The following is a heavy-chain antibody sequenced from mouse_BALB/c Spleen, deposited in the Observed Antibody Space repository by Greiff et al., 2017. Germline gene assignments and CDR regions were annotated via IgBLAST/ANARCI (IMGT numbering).Heavy chain of an antibody. Sequence: EVKLEESGGGLVKLGGSLKLSCAASGFTFSSYYMSWVRQTPEKRLELVAAINSNGGSTYYPDTVKGRFTISRDNAKNTLYLQMSSLKSEDTALYNCARRGGHYYFDYWGQGTTLTVSS. D-gene: IGHD1-2*01. CDR1: GFTFSSYY. CDR3: ARRGGHYYFDY. V-gene: IGHV5-6-2*01. J-gene: IGHJ2*01. CDR2: INSNGGST.